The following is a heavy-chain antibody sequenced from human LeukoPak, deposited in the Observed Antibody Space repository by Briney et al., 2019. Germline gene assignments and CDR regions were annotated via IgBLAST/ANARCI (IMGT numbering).Heavy chain of an antibody. V-gene: IGHV3-30-3*01. Sequence: PGGSLRLSCAASGLTFNNYWMTWVRQAPGKGLEWVAVISYDGSNKYYADSVKGRFTISRDNSKNTLYLQMNSLRAEDTAVYYCARSPRGAFDIWGQGTMVTVSS. CDR1: GLTFNNYW. J-gene: IGHJ3*02. CDR2: ISYDGSNK. CDR3: ARSPRGAFDI.